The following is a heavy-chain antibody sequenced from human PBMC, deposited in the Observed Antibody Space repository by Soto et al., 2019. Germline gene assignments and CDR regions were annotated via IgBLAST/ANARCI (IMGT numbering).Heavy chain of an antibody. V-gene: IGHV1-18*01. CDR3: ARAGQYYDSSGYAD. CDR1: GYSFATSG. J-gene: IGHJ4*02. CDR2: ISAYNGNT. D-gene: IGHD3-22*01. Sequence: QVKLVQSGTEVKKPGASMKVSCKASGYSFATSGISWVRQAPGQGLEWMGWISAYNGNTKYDQKLQDRIIMTTDTSTSTAYLELRSLRSDDTAVYYCARAGQYYDSSGYADWGQGTLVTVSS.